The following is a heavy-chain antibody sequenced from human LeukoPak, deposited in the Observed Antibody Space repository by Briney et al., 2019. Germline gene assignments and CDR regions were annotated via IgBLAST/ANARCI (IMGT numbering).Heavy chain of an antibody. D-gene: IGHD2-2*01. Sequence: ASVKVSCKASGYTFTGYYMHWVRQAPGQGLEWMGWINPNSGGTNYAQKFQGSVTMTRDTSISTAYMELSRLRSDDTAVYYCAGPYQLLSYDAFDIWGQGTMVTVSS. CDR2: INPNSGGT. J-gene: IGHJ3*02. V-gene: IGHV1-2*02. CDR1: GYTFTGYY. CDR3: AGPYQLLSYDAFDI.